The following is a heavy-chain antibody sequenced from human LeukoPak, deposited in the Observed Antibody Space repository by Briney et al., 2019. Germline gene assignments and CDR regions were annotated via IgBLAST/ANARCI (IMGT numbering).Heavy chain of an antibody. CDR3: GRNAAYCIDL. CDR1: GGSISSSSYY. D-gene: IGHD2-15*01. Sequence: SETLSLTCTVSGGSISSSSYYWGWIRQPPGKGLEWIGEIYHDGSTNYNPSLKSRVTISVDTSKNQLSLRLTSVTAADTAMYYCGRNAAYCIDLWGQGTLVTVSS. J-gene: IGHJ1*01. V-gene: IGHV4-39*07. CDR2: IYHDGST.